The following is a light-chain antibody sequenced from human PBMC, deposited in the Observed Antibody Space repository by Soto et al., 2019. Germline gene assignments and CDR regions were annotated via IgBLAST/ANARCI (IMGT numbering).Light chain of an antibody. CDR3: QQSYSFPLT. J-gene: IGKJ4*01. V-gene: IGKV1-5*01. Sequence: DIQMTQSPSTRSASIGDRVTITCRASESIRTWLAWYQHKPGKAPKFLIYDASSLESGVPSRFSGSGSGTEFTLTISNLQPDDFATYYCQQSYSFPLTFGGGTKVDIK. CDR1: ESIRTW. CDR2: DAS.